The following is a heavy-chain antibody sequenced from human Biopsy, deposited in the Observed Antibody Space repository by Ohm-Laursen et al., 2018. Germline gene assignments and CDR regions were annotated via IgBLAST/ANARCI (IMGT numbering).Heavy chain of an antibody. J-gene: IGHJ6*02. V-gene: IGHV4-34*01. CDR3: VRGVDYYDPYHYYALDV. Sequence: WQTLSLTCAVYVESFNGYYWSWIRQTPGKGLGWIGEINHIGRTNYNPSLKSRVTISEDTSTNQCSLKMRAVTAADTAVYYCVRGVDYYDPYHYYALDVWGQGTTVTVSS. D-gene: IGHD3-22*01. CDR2: INHIGRT. CDR1: VESFNGYY.